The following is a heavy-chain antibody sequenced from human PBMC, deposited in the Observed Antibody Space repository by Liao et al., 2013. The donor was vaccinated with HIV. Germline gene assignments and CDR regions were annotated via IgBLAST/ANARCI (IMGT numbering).Heavy chain of an antibody. Sequence: QVQLQESGPGLVKPSETLSLTCTVSGGSISSYYWSWIRQPAGKGLEWIGRIYTSGSTNYNPSLKSRVTMSVDTSKNQFSLKLSSVTAADTAVYYCARVYSGTFEHYYHYYMDVWGERDHGHRLL. CDR3: ARVYSGTFEHYYHYYMDV. V-gene: IGHV4-4*07. CDR2: IYTSGST. CDR1: GGSISSYY. J-gene: IGHJ6*03. D-gene: IGHD1-26*01.